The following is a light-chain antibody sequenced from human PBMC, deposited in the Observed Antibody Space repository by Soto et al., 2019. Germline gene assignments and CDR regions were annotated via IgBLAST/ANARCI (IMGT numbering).Light chain of an antibody. Sequence: ETVLTQSPGTLSLSPGERATLSCRASQRVASNYLAWYQQKPGQAPRLLLYGASRATGIPDRFSGSGSGTDFTLTISRLEPEDFAVYYCQQFGSSPFTFGGGTKVDIK. CDR2: GAS. CDR3: QQFGSSPFT. V-gene: IGKV3-20*01. J-gene: IGKJ4*01. CDR1: QRVASNY.